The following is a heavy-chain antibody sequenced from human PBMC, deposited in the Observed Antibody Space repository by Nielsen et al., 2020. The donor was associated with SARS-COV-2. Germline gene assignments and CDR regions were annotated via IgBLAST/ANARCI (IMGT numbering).Heavy chain of an antibody. CDR2: IKQDGSER. CDR3: ARGPYIGDYVESFDI. CDR1: GFTFSFYW. V-gene: IGHV3-7*05. D-gene: IGHD4-17*01. Sequence: GESLKISCAASGFTFSFYWMNWGRQAPGKGLEWVANIKQDGSERYYVDSVKGRFTISRDSAKNSLYLQMNSLRAEDTAVYYCARGPYIGDYVESFDIWGQGTLVTVSS. J-gene: IGHJ3*02.